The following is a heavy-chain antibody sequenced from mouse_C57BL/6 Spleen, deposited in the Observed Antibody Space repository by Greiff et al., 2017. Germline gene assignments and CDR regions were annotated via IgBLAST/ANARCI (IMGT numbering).Heavy chain of an antibody. V-gene: IGHV1-72*01. J-gene: IGHJ3*01. CDR2: IDPKSGGT. D-gene: IGHD4-1*01. CDR1: GYTFTSYC. Sequence: QVQLQQPGAELVKPGASVKLSCKASGYTFTSYCMHWVKQRPGRGLEWIGRIDPKSGGTKYNEKFKSKATLTVDKSSSTAYMQLSSLTSEDSAVYWGAREGLGPFAYWGQGTLVTVSS. CDR3: AREGLGPFAY.